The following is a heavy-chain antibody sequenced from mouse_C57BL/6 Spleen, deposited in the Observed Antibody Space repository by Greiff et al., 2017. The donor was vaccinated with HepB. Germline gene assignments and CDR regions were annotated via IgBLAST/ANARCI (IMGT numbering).Heavy chain of an antibody. J-gene: IGHJ3*01. V-gene: IGHV1-55*01. CDR2: IYPGSGST. D-gene: IGHD1-1*01. CDR1: GYTFTSYW. CDR3: ARGVVARTGPFAY. Sequence: VQLQQPGAELVKPGASVKMSCKASGYTFTSYWITWVKQRPGQGLEWIGDIYPGSGSTNYNEKFKSKATLTVDTSSSTAYMQLSSLTSEDSAVYYCARGVVARTGPFAYWGQGTLVTVSA.